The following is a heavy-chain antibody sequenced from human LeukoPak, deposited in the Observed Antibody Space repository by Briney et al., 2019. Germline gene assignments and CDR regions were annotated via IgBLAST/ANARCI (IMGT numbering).Heavy chain of an antibody. CDR2: IYTSGST. CDR1: GGSISSYY. D-gene: IGHD3-3*01. CDR3: ARDHDFWSGYSYPYYYYYMDV. Sequence: SETLSLTCTVSGGSISSYYWSWIRQPAGKGLEWIGRIYTSGSTNYNPSLKSRVTMSVDTSKNQFSLKLSSVTAADTAVYYCARDHDFWSGYSYPYYYYYMDVWGKGTTVTVSS. V-gene: IGHV4-4*07. J-gene: IGHJ6*03.